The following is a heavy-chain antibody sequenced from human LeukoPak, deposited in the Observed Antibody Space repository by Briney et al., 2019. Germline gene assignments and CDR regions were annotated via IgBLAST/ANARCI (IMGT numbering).Heavy chain of an antibody. CDR1: GFTVSSNS. CDR3: AREFDVVRGGGGAFDI. J-gene: IGHJ3*02. V-gene: IGHV3-53*01. CDR2: IYSDNT. Sequence: GGSLRLSCTVSGFTVSSNSMSWVRQAPGKGLEWVSFIYSDNTHYSDSVRGRFTISRDDSKNTLYLQMNSLRAEDTAVYYCAREFDVVRGGGGAFDIWGQGTMVTVSS. D-gene: IGHD3-10*01.